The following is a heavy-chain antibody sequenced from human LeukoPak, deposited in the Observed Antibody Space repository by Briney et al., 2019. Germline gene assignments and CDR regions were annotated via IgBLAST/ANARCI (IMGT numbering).Heavy chain of an antibody. CDR2: SYYSGNS. CDR3: ARDEIDYRSVSGRGIGFDY. V-gene: IGHV4-39*07. CDR1: GGSIRTTSHY. D-gene: IGHD3-10*01. J-gene: IGHJ4*02. Sequence: SETLSLTCTVSGGSIRTTSHYWGWIRQPPGKGLEWIGSSYYSGNSFYNPSLKSRVTISVDTSQNQFSLRLSSVTAADTAMYYCARDEIDYRSVSGRGIGFDYWGQGTLVTVSS.